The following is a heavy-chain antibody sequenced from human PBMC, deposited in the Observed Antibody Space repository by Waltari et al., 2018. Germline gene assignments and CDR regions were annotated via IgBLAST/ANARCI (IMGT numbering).Heavy chain of an antibody. Sequence: QVQLQESGPGLVKPSETLSLTCAVSGYSISSGYSWGWIRQPPGKGLEWIGSIYHSGSTYYNPSLKSRVTISVDTSKNQFSLKLSSVTAADTAVYYCATGHDYGGNSDAFDIWGQGTMVTVSS. J-gene: IGHJ3*02. CDR1: GYSISSGYS. D-gene: IGHD2-21*02. V-gene: IGHV4-38-2*01. CDR2: IYHSGST. CDR3: ATGHDYGGNSDAFDI.